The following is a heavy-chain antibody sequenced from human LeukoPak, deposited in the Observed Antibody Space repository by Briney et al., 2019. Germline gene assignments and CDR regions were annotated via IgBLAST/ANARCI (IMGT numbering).Heavy chain of an antibody. V-gene: IGHV4-39*02. CDR1: GGSISSSSYY. CDR3: ARDLIAVAGTCFDY. CDR2: IYYSGST. Sequence: SETLSLTCTVAGGSISSSSYYWGWIRQPPGKGLEWIGSIYYSGSTYYNPSLKSRVTMSVDTSKNPFSLKLSSVTAADTAVYYCARDLIAVAGTCFDYWGQGTLVTVSS. D-gene: IGHD6-19*01. J-gene: IGHJ4*02.